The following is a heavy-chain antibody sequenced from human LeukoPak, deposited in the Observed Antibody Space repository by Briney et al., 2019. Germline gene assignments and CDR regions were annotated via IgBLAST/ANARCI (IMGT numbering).Heavy chain of an antibody. CDR2: ITDGSDTK. V-gene: IGHV3-48*01. D-gene: IGHD4-17*01. CDR3: AKDPQDYGDTGFYFDY. CDR1: GFFFDSYS. Sequence: PGGSLRLSCAASGFFFDSYSLNWVRQAPGKGLEWISYITDGSDTKYYAESVEGRFTISRDNAKKSLYLQMNSLKVEDTAVYYCAKDPQDYGDTGFYFDYWGQGTVVTVFS. J-gene: IGHJ4*02.